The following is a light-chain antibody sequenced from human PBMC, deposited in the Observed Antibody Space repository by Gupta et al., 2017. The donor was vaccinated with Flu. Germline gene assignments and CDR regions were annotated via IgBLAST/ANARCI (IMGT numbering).Light chain of an antibody. CDR2: GAS. Sequence: GTMWWATAETDTLAGRVIKSVKYNSLTWSQQKPGQAPRLLIYGASSRATGLPDRFSGSGSGTEFTLTISRLEPEDFAVYYCLQDGISVLTFGQGTKLEIK. V-gene: IGKV3-20*01. J-gene: IGKJ2*01. CDR1: KSVKYNS. CDR3: LQDGISVLT.